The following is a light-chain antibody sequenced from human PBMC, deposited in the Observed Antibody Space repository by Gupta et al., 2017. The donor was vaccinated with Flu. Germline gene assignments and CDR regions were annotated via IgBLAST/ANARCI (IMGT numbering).Light chain of an antibody. Sequence: EIVLTQSPGTLSLSPGERATLSCRARQSVSSFYLAWYQQKPGQAPRLLIYGASSRATGIPDRFSGSGSGTEFTLTISRLEPEDFAVYYCHQECSSPQTFGQGTKVEIK. V-gene: IGKV3-20*01. CDR1: QSVSSFY. J-gene: IGKJ1*01. CDR3: HQECSSPQT. CDR2: GAS.